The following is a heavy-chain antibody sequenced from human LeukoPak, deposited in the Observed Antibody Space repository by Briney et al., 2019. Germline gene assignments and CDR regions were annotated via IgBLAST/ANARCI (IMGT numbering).Heavy chain of an antibody. J-gene: IGHJ4*02. D-gene: IGHD3-22*01. CDR1: GFTFGDYA. CDR2: IIRIAYGGTT. V-gene: IGHV3-49*04. CDR3: TRDTYYYDSSGYSAEYYFDY. Sequence: GGPLRLSCTASGFTFGDYAMSWVRQAPGKGLEWVGFIIRIAYGGTTEYAASVKGRFTISRDDSKSIAYLQMNSLKTEDTAVYYCTRDTYYYDSSGYSAEYYFDYWGQGTLVTVSS.